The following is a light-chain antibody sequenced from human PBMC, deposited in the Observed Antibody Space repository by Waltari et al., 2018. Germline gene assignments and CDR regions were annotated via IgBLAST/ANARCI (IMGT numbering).Light chain of an antibody. CDR1: KLEDKY. J-gene: IGLJ2*01. V-gene: IGLV3-1*01. CDR2: QDT. CDR3: QAWDSRTYVV. Sequence: SYELTQPPSVSVSPGQTASITCSGDKLEDKYVCWYQQKPGQSPVMVIYQDTRRPSEIPDRFSGSSSGNTATLTISGTQAVDEADYYCQAWDSRTYVVFGGGTKLTVL.